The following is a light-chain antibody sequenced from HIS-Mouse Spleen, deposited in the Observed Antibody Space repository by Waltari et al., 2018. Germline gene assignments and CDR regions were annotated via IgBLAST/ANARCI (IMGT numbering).Light chain of an antibody. CDR2: QDS. Sequence: SHELTQPPSVSVSPGQTASITCSGDNWGDKYACWYQQTPGQSPVLVIYQDSKRPSGIPERFSGSNSGNTATLTISGTQAMDEADYYCQAWDSSTVVFGGGTKLTVL. V-gene: IGLV3-1*01. CDR3: QAWDSSTVV. J-gene: IGLJ2*01. CDR1: NWGDKY.